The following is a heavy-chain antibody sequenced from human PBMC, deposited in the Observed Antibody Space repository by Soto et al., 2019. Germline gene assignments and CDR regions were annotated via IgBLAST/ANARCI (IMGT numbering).Heavy chain of an antibody. CDR1: GFTVSSYD. D-gene: IGHD6-13*01. Sequence: GGSLRLSCAASGFTVSSYDMHWVRQATGKGLEWVSAIGTAGDTYYPGSVKGRFTISRENAKNSLYLQMNSLRAEDTAVYYCARDIAAAGLGGYYYYYGMDVWGQGTTVTVSS. V-gene: IGHV3-13*01. CDR2: IGTAGDT. J-gene: IGHJ6*02. CDR3: ARDIAAAGLGGYYYYYGMDV.